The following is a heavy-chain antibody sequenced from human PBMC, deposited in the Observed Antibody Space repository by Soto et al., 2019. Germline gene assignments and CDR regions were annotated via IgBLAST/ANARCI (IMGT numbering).Heavy chain of an antibody. J-gene: IGHJ2*01. D-gene: IGHD4-17*01. CDR1: GGSISSYY. V-gene: IGHV4-59*08. Sequence: PSETLSLTCTVSGGSISSYYWSWIRQPPGKGLEWIGYIYYSGSTNYNPSLKSRVTISVDTSKNQFSLKLSSVTAADTAVYYCASNLRWSIHWYFDLWGRGTLVTVSS. CDR2: IYYSGST. CDR3: ASNLRWSIHWYFDL.